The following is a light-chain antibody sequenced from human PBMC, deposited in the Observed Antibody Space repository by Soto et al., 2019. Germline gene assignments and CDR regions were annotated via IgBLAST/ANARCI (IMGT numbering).Light chain of an antibody. CDR1: QTISSW. V-gene: IGKV1-5*03. Sequence: DIQMTQSPSTLSGSVGDRVTITCRASQTISSWLGWYQQKPGKAPKLLIYKASTLKSWVPSRFSGSGSGTEFTLTISSLQPDDFATYYCQHYNSYSEAFGQGNKVEL. J-gene: IGKJ1*01. CDR2: KAS. CDR3: QHYNSYSEA.